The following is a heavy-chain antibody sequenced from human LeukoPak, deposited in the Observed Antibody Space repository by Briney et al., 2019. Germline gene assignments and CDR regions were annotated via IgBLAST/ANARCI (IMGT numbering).Heavy chain of an antibody. CDR2: TYYKSNWYS. Sequence: SQTLSLTRAISGDSVSSSTAAWNWIRQSPSRGLEWLGRTYYKSNWYSDYAVSMKGRITINPDTSKNQFSLQLNSVTPEDTAVYYCARDAAFGYGSGWFDPWGQGTLVTVSS. V-gene: IGHV6-1*01. J-gene: IGHJ5*02. D-gene: IGHD5-18*01. CDR3: ARDAAFGYGSGWFDP. CDR1: GDSVSSSTAA.